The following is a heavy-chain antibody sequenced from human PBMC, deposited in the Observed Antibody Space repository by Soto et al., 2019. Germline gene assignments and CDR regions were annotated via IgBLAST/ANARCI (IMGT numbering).Heavy chain of an antibody. Sequence: QVQLVQSGAEVKKPGASVKVSCKASGYTFTSYAMHWVRQAPGQRLEWMGWINAGNGNTKYSQKFQGRVTITRDTYASTAYMELSSLRSEDTAVYYCARGGYCSSTSCYLSGYFQHWGQGTLVTVSS. CDR1: GYTFTSYA. J-gene: IGHJ1*01. CDR2: INAGNGNT. V-gene: IGHV1-3*01. CDR3: ARGGYCSSTSCYLSGYFQH. D-gene: IGHD2-2*01.